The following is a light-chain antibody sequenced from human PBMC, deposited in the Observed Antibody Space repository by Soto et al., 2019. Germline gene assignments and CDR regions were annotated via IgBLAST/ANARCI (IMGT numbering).Light chain of an antibody. CDR1: QSVSSTS. J-gene: IGKJ1*01. CDR2: GAS. CDR3: QQYDGSPPWT. Sequence: EIVLTQSPGTLSFSPGERATLSCRASQSVSSTSLAWYQQKPGQAPRLLIYGASNRATGIPDRFSGSGSGTDFTLNISSLEPEDFAVYYCQQYDGSPPWTFGLGTKVEFK. V-gene: IGKV3-20*01.